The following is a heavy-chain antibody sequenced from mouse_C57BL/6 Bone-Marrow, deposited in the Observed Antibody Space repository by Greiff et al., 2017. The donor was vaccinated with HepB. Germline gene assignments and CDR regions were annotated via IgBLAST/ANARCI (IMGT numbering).Heavy chain of an antibody. D-gene: IGHD5-1-1*01. CDR1: GFTFSDYY. CDR2: INYDGSST. Sequence: EVMLVESEGGLVQPGRSMKLSCTASGFTFSDYYMAWVRQVPENGLEWVANINYDGSSTSSLYSLKSRFLISRDSENSVLYLQMGSLKSEDTATYYCARDRYHFYFDYWGQGTTLTVSS. J-gene: IGHJ2*01. V-gene: IGHV5-16*01. CDR3: ARDRYHFYFDY.